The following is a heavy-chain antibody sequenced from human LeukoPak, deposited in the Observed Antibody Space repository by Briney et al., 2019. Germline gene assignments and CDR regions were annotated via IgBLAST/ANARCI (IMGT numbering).Heavy chain of an antibody. CDR1: GGSISSNNW. CDR3: ARGPSENYGSGSYYEDDY. D-gene: IGHD3-10*01. V-gene: IGHV4-4*02. CDR2: IYHSGST. Sequence: SETLSLTCAVSGGSISSNNWWNWVRQPPGKGLEWIGEIYHSGSTNYNPSLKSRVTISVDTSKNQFSLKLSSVTAADTAVYYCARGPSENYGSGSYYEDDYWGQGTLVTVSS. J-gene: IGHJ4*02.